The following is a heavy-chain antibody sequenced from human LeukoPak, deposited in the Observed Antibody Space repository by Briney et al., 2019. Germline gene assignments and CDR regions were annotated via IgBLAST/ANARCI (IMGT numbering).Heavy chain of an antibody. V-gene: IGHV3-48*02. CDR3: ARDRDWAFDY. D-gene: IGHD3-9*01. CDR2: IRSTDGAI. J-gene: IGHJ4*02. CDR1: GFTFRLYS. Sequence: PGVSLRLSCAASGFTFRLYSMNWVRQAPGKGLEWLSYIRSTDGAIAYADSVKGRFTISRDDAKNSLYLQMNSLRDEDTAVYYYARDRDWAFDYWGQGTLITVSS.